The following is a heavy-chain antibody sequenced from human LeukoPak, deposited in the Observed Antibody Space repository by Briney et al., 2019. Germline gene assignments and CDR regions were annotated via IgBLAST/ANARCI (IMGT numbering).Heavy chain of an antibody. J-gene: IGHJ4*02. D-gene: IGHD3-16*01. CDR2: INEDGSQK. CDR1: GFTFSRNW. Sequence: GGSLRLSCEASGFTFSRNWMSWVCQAPGKGLDWVASINEDGSQKYYVDSVRGRFTITRDNTKNSLYLQMTSLGAEDTAVYYCARLFGTVTTYDFWGQGTLVTVSS. V-gene: IGHV3-7*01. CDR3: ARLFGTVTTYDF.